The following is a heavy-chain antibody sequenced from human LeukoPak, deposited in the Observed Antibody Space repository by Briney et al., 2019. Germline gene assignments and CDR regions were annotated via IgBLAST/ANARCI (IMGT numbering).Heavy chain of an antibody. CDR3: ARFLLLWFGELLPFDY. V-gene: IGHV1-18*01. D-gene: IGHD3-10*01. J-gene: IGHJ4*02. CDR2: ISAYNGNT. CDR1: GYTFTSYG. Sequence: ASVKVSCKASGYTFTSYGISWVRQAPGQGLEWMGWISAYNGNTNYAQKLQGRVTMTTDTSTSTAYMELRSLRSDDTAVYYWARFLLLWFGELLPFDYWGQGTLVTVSS.